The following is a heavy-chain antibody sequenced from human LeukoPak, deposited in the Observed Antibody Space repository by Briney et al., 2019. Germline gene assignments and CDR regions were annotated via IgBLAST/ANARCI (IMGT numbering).Heavy chain of an antibody. CDR2: INHSGST. J-gene: IGHJ6*03. CDR3: ARGHGEIWSGYYTNYYYYYMDV. V-gene: IGHV4-34*01. D-gene: IGHD3-3*01. CDR1: GSSFTGYY. Sequence: PSESLSLTCSVHGSSFTGYYWSWIRQPPGKGLEWIGEINHSGSTNYNTSLKSRVTISVDTSKNQFSLKLSSVTAADTAVYYCARGHGEIWSGYYTNYYYYYMDVWAKGPRSPSP.